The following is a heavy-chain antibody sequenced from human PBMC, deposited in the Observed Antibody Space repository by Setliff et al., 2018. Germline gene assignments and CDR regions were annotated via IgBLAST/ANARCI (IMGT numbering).Heavy chain of an antibody. J-gene: IGHJ4*02. CDR2: IDPRGSPV. CDR1: GFTFIDYY. CDR3: TRSRGTTVYDY. Sequence: SCAASGFTFIDYYMNWIRQTPRKGLEWISHIDPRGSPVDYVDSVKGRFTISRDNTKNLVYLQMDSLRADDTAVYYCTRSRGTTVYDYWGQGTLVTVSS. V-gene: IGHV3-11*01. D-gene: IGHD1-7*01.